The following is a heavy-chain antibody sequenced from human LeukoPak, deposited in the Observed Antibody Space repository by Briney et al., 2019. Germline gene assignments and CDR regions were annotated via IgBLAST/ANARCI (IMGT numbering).Heavy chain of an antibody. CDR3: ARDAGNSGYGCDL. V-gene: IGHV3-48*01. CDR1: GFIFSQYS. J-gene: IGHJ5*02. D-gene: IGHD5-12*01. CDR2: IRSSSET. Sequence: GGSLSLSCAASGFIFSQYSMNWVRQAPGKGLEWVSHIRSSSETFYADSVKGRFTISRDNARNSLYLQMNNLRGEDTAIYYCARDAGNSGYGCDLWGQGTLVTVSS.